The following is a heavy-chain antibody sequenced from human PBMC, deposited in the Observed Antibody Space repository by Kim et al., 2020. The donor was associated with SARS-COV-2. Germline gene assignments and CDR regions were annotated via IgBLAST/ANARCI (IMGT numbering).Heavy chain of an antibody. CDR1: GGSFSGYY. CDR2: INHSGST. V-gene: IGHV4-34*01. J-gene: IGHJ4*02. D-gene: IGHD1-26*01. Sequence: SETLSLTCAVYGGSFSGYYWSWIRQPPGKGLEWIGEINHSGSTNYNPSLKSRVTISVDTSKNQFSLKLSSVTAADTAVYYCARSSGSYYHHHFDYWGQGTLVTVSS. CDR3: ARSSGSYYHHHFDY.